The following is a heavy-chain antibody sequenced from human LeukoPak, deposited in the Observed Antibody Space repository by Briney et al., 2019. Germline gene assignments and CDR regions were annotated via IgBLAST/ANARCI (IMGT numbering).Heavy chain of an antibody. CDR1: GFTVSSNY. CDR2: IYSGGST. J-gene: IGHJ4*02. V-gene: IGHV3-53*01. Sequence: PGGSLRLSCAASGFTVSSNYMSWVRQAPGKGLEWVSVIYSGGSTYYADSVKGRFTISRDNSKNTLYLQMNSLRAEDTAVYYCAIFTGQMATIAFDYWGQGTLVTVSS. D-gene: IGHD5-24*01. CDR3: AIFTGQMATIAFDY.